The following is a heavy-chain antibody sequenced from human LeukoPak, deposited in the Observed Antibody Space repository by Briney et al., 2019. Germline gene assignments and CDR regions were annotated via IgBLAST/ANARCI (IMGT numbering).Heavy chain of an antibody. D-gene: IGHD4-17*01. CDR1: RYTFTSYG. CDR3: ARLGSPATVTHPRAIDFDY. Sequence: ASVKDSCKASRYTFTSYGISWVRPAPGQGRAGVGWISAYNGKTNYAQKLQGRVTMTTDTSTSTAYMELRRLRSDDTAGYYCARLGSPATVTHPRAIDFDYWGQGSLVTVSS. V-gene: IGHV1-18*01. CDR2: ISAYNGKT. J-gene: IGHJ4*02.